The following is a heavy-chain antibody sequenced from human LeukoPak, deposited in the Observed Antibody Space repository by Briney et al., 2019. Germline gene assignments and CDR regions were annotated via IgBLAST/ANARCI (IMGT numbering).Heavy chain of an antibody. J-gene: IGHJ4*02. CDR3: TRAPYSNYVNLDY. Sequence: GGSLRLSCTASEFTFGDYAMTWVRQAPGKGLEWVGFIRSKAFGGTTEYAASVKGRFTISRDDSKGIAYLQMNSLKTEDTAVYYCTRAPYSNYVNLDYWGQGTLVTVSS. CDR1: EFTFGDYA. CDR2: IRSKAFGGTT. V-gene: IGHV3-49*04. D-gene: IGHD4-11*01.